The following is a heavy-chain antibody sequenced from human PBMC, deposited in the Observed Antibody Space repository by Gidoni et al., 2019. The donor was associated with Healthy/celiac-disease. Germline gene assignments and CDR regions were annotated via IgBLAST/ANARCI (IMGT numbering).Heavy chain of an antibody. Sequence: MHWVRQAPGKGLVWVSRINSDGSSTSYADSVKGRFTISRDNAKNTLYLQMNSLRAEDTAVYYCARGISGWGAFDIWGQGTMVTVSS. V-gene: IGHV3-74*01. CDR2: INSDGSST. CDR3: ARGISGWGAFDI. J-gene: IGHJ3*02. D-gene: IGHD6-19*01.